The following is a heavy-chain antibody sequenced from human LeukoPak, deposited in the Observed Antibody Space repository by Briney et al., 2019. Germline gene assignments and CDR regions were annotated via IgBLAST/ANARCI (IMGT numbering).Heavy chain of an antibody. Sequence: GGSLRLSCAASGFTIGNYAMNWIRQTPDKGLEWVAVISYDAYNEYYADSVKGRFTISRDNSKNTLYLQMNSLRAEDTAVYFCARHARGRIPSPFDYWGQGTLVTVSS. V-gene: IGHV3-30*14. CDR1: GFTIGNYA. D-gene: IGHD3-10*01. CDR3: ARHARGRIPSPFDY. J-gene: IGHJ4*02. CDR2: ISYDAYNE.